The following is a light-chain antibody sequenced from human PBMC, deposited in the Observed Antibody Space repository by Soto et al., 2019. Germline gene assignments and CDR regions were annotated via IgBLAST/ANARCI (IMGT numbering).Light chain of an antibody. CDR3: QVWDSTTDHPVV. Sequence: SYELTQPPSVSVAPGKTATLTCGGNGIGNKSVHWYQQKPGQAPVLVITYHSDRPSGIPERFSGSNSGNTAALTIRRVEAGDEADYYCQVWDSTTDHPVVFGGGTKVTVL. J-gene: IGLJ2*01. V-gene: IGLV3-21*04. CDR1: GIGNKS. CDR2: YHS.